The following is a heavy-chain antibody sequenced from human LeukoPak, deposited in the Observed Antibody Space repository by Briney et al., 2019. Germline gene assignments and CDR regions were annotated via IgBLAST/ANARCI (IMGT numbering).Heavy chain of an antibody. CDR3: ARGSGWGGWYDQNVLFDY. D-gene: IGHD6-19*01. V-gene: IGHV4-34*01. Sequence: SETLSLTCAVYGGSFSGYYWSWIRQPPGKGLEWIGEINHSGSTNYNPSLKSRVTISVDTSKNQFPLKLSSVTAADTAVYYCARGSGWGGWYDQNVLFDYWGQGTLATVSS. J-gene: IGHJ4*02. CDR2: INHSGST. CDR1: GGSFSGYY.